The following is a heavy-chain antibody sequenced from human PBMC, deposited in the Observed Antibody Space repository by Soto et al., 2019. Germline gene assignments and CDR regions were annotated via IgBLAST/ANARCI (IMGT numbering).Heavy chain of an antibody. CDR3: ARATHYYAT. CDR2: IKEDGSQY. D-gene: IGHD3-10*01. Sequence: EMQLVDSGGGLVQPGDSLRLSCVASGFSFSNYWMTWVRQAPGKGLEWVANIKEDGSQYTYVASVKGRFTISRDNAENSLSLQMNSLRAEDTAVYYCARATHYYATWGQGTLVTVSS. J-gene: IGHJ4*02. CDR1: GFSFSNYW. V-gene: IGHV3-7*04.